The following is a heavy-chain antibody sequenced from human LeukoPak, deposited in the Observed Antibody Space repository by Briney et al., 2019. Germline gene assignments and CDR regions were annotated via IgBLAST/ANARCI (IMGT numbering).Heavy chain of an antibody. CDR2: IIPILGIA. V-gene: IGHV1-69*04. CDR1: GGTFSSYA. CDR3: ARDRLYGIVGATVLYYGMDV. J-gene: IGHJ6*02. Sequence: GASVKVSCKASGGTFSSYAISWVRQAPGQGLEWMGRIIPILGIANYAQRFQGRVTITADKSTSTAYMELSSLRSEDTAVYYCARDRLYGIVGATVLYYGMDVWGQGTTVTVSS. D-gene: IGHD1-26*01.